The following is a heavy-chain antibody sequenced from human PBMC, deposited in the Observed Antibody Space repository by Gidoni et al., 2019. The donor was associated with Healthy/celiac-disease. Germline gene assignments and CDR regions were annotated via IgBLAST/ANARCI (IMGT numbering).Heavy chain of an antibody. CDR2: INHSGST. D-gene: IGHD6-6*01. V-gene: IGHV4-34*01. Sequence: QVQLQQWGAGLLKPSETLSLTCAVYGGSFSGYYWSWIRQPPGKGLEWIGEINHSGSTNYNPSLKSRVTISVDTSKNQFSLKLSSVTAADTAVYYCASLEYSSSSGEGANFDYWGQGTLVTVSS. CDR1: GGSFSGYY. J-gene: IGHJ4*02. CDR3: ASLEYSSSSGEGANFDY.